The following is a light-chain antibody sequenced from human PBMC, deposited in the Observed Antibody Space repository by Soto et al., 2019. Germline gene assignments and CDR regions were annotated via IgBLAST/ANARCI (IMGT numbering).Light chain of an antibody. CDR3: QSYDSSLSGAV. CDR2: DSI. J-gene: IGLJ3*02. Sequence: QSVLTQPPSVSGAPGQRITISCTGSSSNIGAGYEVHWYQQLPGTAPKLLIYDSINRPSGVPDRFSGSKSATSASLAITGLQAEDEADYYCQSYDSSLSGAVFGGGTKLTVL. CDR1: SSNIGAGYE. V-gene: IGLV1-40*01.